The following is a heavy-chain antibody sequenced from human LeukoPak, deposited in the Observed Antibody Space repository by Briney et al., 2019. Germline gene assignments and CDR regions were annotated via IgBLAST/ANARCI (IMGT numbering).Heavy chain of an antibody. J-gene: IGHJ4*02. CDR2: IYYSGSN. CDR1: GGSISSYY. D-gene: IGHD6-25*01. CDR3: ARVQRGYFDY. V-gene: IGHV4-59*01. Sequence: SETLSLTCTVSGGSISSYYWSWIRQPPGKGLEWTGYIYYSGSNNYNPSLKSRVTISVDTSKNQFSLKLSSVTAADTAVYYCARVQRGYFDYWGQGTLVTVSS.